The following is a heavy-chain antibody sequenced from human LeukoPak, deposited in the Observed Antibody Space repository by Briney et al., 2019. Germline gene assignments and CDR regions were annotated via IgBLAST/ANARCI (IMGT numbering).Heavy chain of an antibody. D-gene: IGHD3-10*01. CDR3: ARDNYYGSGSQSGYDTWFDP. V-gene: IGHV4-30-4*01. Sequence: SETLSLTCTVSGGSISSGDYYWSWIRQPPGQGLEWIGYIYYSGSTYYNPSLKSRVTISVDTSNNQFSLKLSSVTAADTAVYYCARDNYYGSGSQSGYDTWFDPWGQGTLVTVSS. CDR2: IYYSGST. CDR1: GGSISSGDYY. J-gene: IGHJ5*02.